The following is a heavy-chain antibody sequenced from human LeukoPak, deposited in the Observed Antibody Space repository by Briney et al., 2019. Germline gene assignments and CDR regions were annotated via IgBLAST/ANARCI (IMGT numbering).Heavy chain of an antibody. J-gene: IGHJ5*02. CDR1: GFTFSNDGM. CDR3: ARDRIAVSDPPNWFDP. D-gene: IGHD6-19*01. CDR2: IYHSGRT. Sequence: GSLRLSCAASGFTFSNDGMSWIRQPPGKGLEWIGSIYHSGRTYFNPSLKSRVTISIDTSKNQFSLKLSSVTAADTAVYYCARDRIAVSDPPNWFDPWGQGTLVIVSS. V-gene: IGHV4-38-2*02.